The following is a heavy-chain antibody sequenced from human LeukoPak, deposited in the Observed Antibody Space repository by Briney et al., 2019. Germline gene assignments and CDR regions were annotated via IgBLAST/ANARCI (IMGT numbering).Heavy chain of an antibody. CDR2: ISSNGGST. V-gene: IGHV3-64D*09. D-gene: IGHD2-21*02. Sequence: PGGSLRLSCSASGFTFSSYAMHWVRQAPGKGLEYVSAISSNGGSTYYADSVKGRFTISRDNSKNTLYLQMSSLRAEDTAVYYCARDRGAYCGGDCYLGFDYWGRGTLVTVSS. CDR3: ARDRGAYCGGDCYLGFDY. J-gene: IGHJ4*01. CDR1: GFTFSSYA.